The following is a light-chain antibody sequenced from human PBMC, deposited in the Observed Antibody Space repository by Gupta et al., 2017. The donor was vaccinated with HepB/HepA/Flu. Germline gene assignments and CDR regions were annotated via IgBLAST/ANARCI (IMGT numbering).Light chain of an antibody. J-gene: IGKJ2*04. CDR3: QQYYITPRS. Sequence: DIVMNQSPDSLAVSLGERATIHCKCSQSDLYSSNNKNYLAWYQQKLGQPPKLLIYWASTRESGVPDRFSGSGSGTDFTLTISSLQAEDVAVYYCQQYYITPRSFGQGTKLELK. V-gene: IGKV4-1*01. CDR1: QSDLYSSNNKNY. CDR2: WAS.